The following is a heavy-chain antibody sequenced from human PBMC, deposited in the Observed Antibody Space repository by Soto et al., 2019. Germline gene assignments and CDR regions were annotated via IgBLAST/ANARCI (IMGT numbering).Heavy chain of an antibody. CDR1: GFTFSSYA. V-gene: IGHV3-23*01. D-gene: IGHD3-10*01. Sequence: GGSLRLSCAASGFTFSSYAMSWVRQAPGKGLEWVSAISGSGGSTYYADSVKGRFTISRDNSKNTLYLQMNSLRAEDTAVYYCESHPVGPMVRGVIIKTQYYFDYWGQGTLVTVSS. CDR2: ISGSGGST. CDR3: ESHPVGPMVRGVIIKTQYYFDY. J-gene: IGHJ4*02.